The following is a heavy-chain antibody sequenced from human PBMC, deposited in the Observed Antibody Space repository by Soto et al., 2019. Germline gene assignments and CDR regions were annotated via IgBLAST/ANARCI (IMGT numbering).Heavy chain of an antibody. J-gene: IGHJ6*02. CDR1: GFSFRTYS. D-gene: IGHD1-1*01. CDR2: IRRSGDYT. V-gene: IGHV3-21*01. CDR3: ARSTSLGGMDV. Sequence: EVQLVESGGGLVMPGGSLRLSCIASGFSFRTYSMNWVRQAPGKGLEWVSSIRRSGDYTYYADSLKGRFTITRDNAKNSLSLQMISLRAEDTAVYYCARSTSLGGMDVWGQGTTVTVSS.